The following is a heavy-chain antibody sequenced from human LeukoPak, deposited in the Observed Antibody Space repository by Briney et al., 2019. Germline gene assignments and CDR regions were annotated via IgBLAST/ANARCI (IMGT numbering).Heavy chain of an antibody. Sequence: GASVKVFCKASGYTFTSYDINWVRQATGQGLEWMGWMNPNSGNTGYAQKFQGRVTITRNTSISTAYMELSSLRSEDTAVYYCARVDYSRYYYYYMDVWGKGTTVTVSS. V-gene: IGHV1-8*03. CDR1: GYTFTSYD. J-gene: IGHJ6*03. D-gene: IGHD4-11*01. CDR3: ARVDYSRYYYYYMDV. CDR2: MNPNSGNT.